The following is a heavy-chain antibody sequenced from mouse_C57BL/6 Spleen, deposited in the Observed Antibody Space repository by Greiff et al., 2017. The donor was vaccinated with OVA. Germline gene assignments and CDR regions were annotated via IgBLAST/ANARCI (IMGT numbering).Heavy chain of an antibody. J-gene: IGHJ1*03. D-gene: IGHD1-1*01. Sequence: EVQLQESGAELVRPGASVKLSCTASGFNIKDDYMHWVKQRPEQGLEWIGWIDPENGDTEYASKFQGKATITADTSSNTAYLQLSSLTSEDTAVYYCTLYGSSYRYFDVWGTGTTVTVSS. CDR3: TLYGSSYRYFDV. CDR1: GFNIKDDY. CDR2: IDPENGDT. V-gene: IGHV14-4*01.